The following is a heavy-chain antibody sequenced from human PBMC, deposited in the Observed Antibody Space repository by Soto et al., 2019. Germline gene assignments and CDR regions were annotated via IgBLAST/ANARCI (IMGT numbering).Heavy chain of an antibody. CDR1: GYSFTSYW. D-gene: IGHD3-3*01. J-gene: IGHJ3*02. Sequence: EVQLVQSGAEVKKPGESLKISCKGSGYSFTSYWIGWVRQMPGKGLEWMGIIYPGDSDTRYSPSFQGQVTISADKSISTAYLQWSSLKASDTAMYYCARHKIWAYYDFWSGHDAFDIWGQGTMVTVSS. CDR3: ARHKIWAYYDFWSGHDAFDI. CDR2: IYPGDSDT. V-gene: IGHV5-51*01.